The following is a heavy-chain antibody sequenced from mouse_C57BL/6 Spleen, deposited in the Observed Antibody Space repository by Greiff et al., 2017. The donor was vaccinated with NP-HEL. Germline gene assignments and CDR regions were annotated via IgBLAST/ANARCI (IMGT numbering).Heavy chain of an antibody. CDR2: IYPGGGYT. J-gene: IGHJ4*01. V-gene: IGHV1-63*01. CDR1: GYTFTNYW. D-gene: IGHD2-3*01. Sequence: QVQLQQSGAELVRPGTSVKMSCKASGYTFTNYWIGWAKQRPGHGLEWIGDIYPGGGYTNYNEKFKGKATLTADKSSSTAYMQFSSLTSEDSAIYDCARGYDGYSYYAMDYWGQGTSVTVSS. CDR3: ARGYDGYSYYAMDY.